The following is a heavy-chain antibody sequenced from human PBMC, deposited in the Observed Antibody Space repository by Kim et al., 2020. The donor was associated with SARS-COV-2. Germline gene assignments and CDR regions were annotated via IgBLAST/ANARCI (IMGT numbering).Heavy chain of an antibody. Sequence: ASVKVSCKASGYAFRNYGIHWVRQAPGQRLEWMGWINVDNGSTKYSQKFQGRVTITRDTSASTAYMELSTLTSEDTAVYYCASQPLSSSGGFGDYWGQGTLVTVPS. D-gene: IGHD3-22*01. J-gene: IGHJ4*02. V-gene: IGHV1-3*01. CDR2: INVDNGST. CDR3: ASQPLSSSGGFGDY. CDR1: GYAFRNYG.